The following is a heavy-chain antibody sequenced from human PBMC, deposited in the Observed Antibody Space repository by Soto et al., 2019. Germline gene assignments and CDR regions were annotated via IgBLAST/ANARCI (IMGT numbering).Heavy chain of an antibody. CDR1: GFTFSSYW. CDR3: ARTDYDYGDYYYYMDV. D-gene: IGHD4-17*01. CDR2: IKQDGSEK. V-gene: IGHV3-7*01. Sequence: GGSLRLSCAASGFTFSSYWMSWVRQAPGKGLEWVANIKQDGSEKYYVDSVKGRFTISRDNAKNSLYLQMNSLRAEDTAVYYCARTDYDYGDYYYYMDVWGKGTTVTVSS. J-gene: IGHJ6*03.